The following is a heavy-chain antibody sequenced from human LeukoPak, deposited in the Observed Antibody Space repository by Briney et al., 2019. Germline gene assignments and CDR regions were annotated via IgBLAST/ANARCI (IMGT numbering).Heavy chain of an antibody. CDR1: GYTFTSYD. J-gene: IGHJ4*02. CDR2: MNPNSGNT. V-gene: IGHV1-8*01. D-gene: IGHD3-22*01. CDR3: ARVGRYYDSSGYYYDY. Sequence: ASVKVSCKASGYTFTSYDINWVRQATRQGLEWMGWMNPNSGNTGYAQKFQGRVTMTRNTSISTAYMELSSLRSEDTAVYYCARVGRYYDSSGYYYDYWGQGTLVTVSS.